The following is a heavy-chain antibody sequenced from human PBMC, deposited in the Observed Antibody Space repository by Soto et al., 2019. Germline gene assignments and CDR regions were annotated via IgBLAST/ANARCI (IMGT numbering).Heavy chain of an antibody. V-gene: IGHV3-74*01. CDR1: GFTFRNYW. J-gene: IGHJ4*02. CDR2: VTSDGSST. CDR3: VRDNWNSY. D-gene: IGHD1-1*01. Sequence: GGFLRLSCAASGFTFRNYWMHWVRQAPGKGLVWVSRVTSDGSSTNYADSVKGRFTISRDNAKNTLYLQMNSLRAEDTAVYYCVRDNWNSYWGQGTLVTVSS.